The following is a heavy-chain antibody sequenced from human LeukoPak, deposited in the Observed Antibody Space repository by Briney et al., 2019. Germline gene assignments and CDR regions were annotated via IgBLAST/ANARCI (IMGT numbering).Heavy chain of an antibody. D-gene: IGHD3-10*01. V-gene: IGHV5-51*01. CDR3: ARQMTYGSDY. Sequence: AESLQISCKGSGYRFSSYWIGWVRQMPGKGLEWMGIIYPGDSDTGYSPSFQGQVTISADESINTAYLQWSSLKASDTAMYFCARQMTYGSDYWGQGTLVTVSS. CDR2: IYPGDSDT. CDR1: GYRFSSYW. J-gene: IGHJ4*02.